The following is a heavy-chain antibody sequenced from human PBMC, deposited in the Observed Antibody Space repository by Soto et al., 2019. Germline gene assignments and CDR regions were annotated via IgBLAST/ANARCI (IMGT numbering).Heavy chain of an antibody. CDR1: GGSFSGYY. CDR3: ARGGHRVIVVDYNWFDP. Sequence: SETLSLTCAVYGGSFSGYYWSWIRQPPGKGLEWIGEINHSGSTKYSPSLKSRVTISVDTSKNQISLKLISVTAADTAVYYCARGGHRVIVVDYNWFDPWGQGTQVT. CDR2: INHSGST. V-gene: IGHV4-34*01. D-gene: IGHD3-22*01. J-gene: IGHJ5*02.